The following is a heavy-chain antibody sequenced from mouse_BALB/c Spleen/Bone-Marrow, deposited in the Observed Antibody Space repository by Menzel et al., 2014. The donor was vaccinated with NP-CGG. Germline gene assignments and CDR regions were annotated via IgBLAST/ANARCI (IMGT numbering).Heavy chain of an antibody. D-gene: IGHD2-3*01. J-gene: IGHJ3*01. CDR1: GYTFTSYT. V-gene: IGHV1-4*02. CDR3: ARWLLRAY. CDR2: INPSSGYT. Sequence: VMLVESAAELARPGASVKMSCKASGYTFTSYTMHWVKQRPGQGLEWIGYINPSSGYTEYNQKFKDKTTLTADKSSSTAYMQLSSLTSEDSAVYYCARWLLRAYWGQGTLVTVSA.